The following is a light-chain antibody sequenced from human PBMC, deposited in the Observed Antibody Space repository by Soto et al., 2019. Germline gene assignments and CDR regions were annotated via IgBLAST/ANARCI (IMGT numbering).Light chain of an antibody. CDR2: DAS. CDR3: QQRSNWPLT. J-gene: IGKJ4*01. V-gene: IGKV3-11*01. Sequence: EIVLTQSPATLSLSPXERATLSCRASQSVGSYLAWYPQKPGQAPRLLIYDASNRATGIPARFSGSESGTDFTLTISSLEPADFAVYYCQQRSNWPLTFGGGTKVDIK. CDR1: QSVGSY.